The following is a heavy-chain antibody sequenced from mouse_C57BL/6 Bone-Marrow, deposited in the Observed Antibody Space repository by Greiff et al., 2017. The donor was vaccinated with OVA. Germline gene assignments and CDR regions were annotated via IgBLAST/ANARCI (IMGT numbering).Heavy chain of an antibody. J-gene: IGHJ2*01. V-gene: IGHV6-6*01. CDR2: IRNNANNHAT. Sequence: EVKLVESGGGLVQPGGSMKLSCAASGFTFSDAWMDWVRQSPEKGLEWVAEIRNNANNHATYYAESVKGRFTISRDDSKSSVYLHMNSLRAEDTGIYYGTLGSYDFDYWGQGTTLTVSS. CDR1: GFTFSDAW. CDR3: TLGSYDFDY. D-gene: IGHD1-1*02.